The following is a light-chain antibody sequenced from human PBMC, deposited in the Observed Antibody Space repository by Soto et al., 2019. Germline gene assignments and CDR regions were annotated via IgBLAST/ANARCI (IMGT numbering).Light chain of an antibody. CDR2: DVY. CDR1: QNISKY. V-gene: IGKV1-8*01. Sequence: AIRMTQSPSSLSASTGDRVTITCRASQNISKYLAWYQQSAGTAPKLLVYDVYTLHSGVPSRFSGSGSGTDFTPTITFLQSEDFATYYCQHSHSYPWTFGRGTKTEIK. J-gene: IGKJ1*01. CDR3: QHSHSYPWT.